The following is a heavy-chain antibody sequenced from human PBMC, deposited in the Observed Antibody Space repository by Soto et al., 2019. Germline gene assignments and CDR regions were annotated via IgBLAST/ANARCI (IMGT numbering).Heavy chain of an antibody. CDR1: GYTFTSYD. J-gene: IGHJ6*03. CDR2: MNPNSGNT. CDR3: ARGYCGGDCYWSSHYYYYYMDV. D-gene: IGHD2-21*01. V-gene: IGHV1-8*01. Sequence: ASVKVSCKSSGYTFTSYDINCVRQATGQGLEWMGWMNPNSGNTGYAQKFQGRVTMTRNTSISTAYMELSSLRSEDTAVYYCARGYCGGDCYWSSHYYYYYMDVWGKGTTVTVSS.